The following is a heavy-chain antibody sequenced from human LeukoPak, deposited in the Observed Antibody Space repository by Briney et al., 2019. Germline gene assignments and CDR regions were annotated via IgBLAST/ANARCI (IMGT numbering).Heavy chain of an antibody. CDR3: ATWVGIAVAGFDY. Sequence: ASVKVSCKVSGYTLTELSMYWVGQAPGKGLAWMGGFDPADGETIYAQKFQGRVTMPEATSTDTAYMELSSLRSEDTAVYYCATWVGIAVAGFDYWGQGTLVTVSS. CDR1: GYTLTELS. J-gene: IGHJ4*02. V-gene: IGHV1-24*01. CDR2: FDPADGET. D-gene: IGHD6-19*01.